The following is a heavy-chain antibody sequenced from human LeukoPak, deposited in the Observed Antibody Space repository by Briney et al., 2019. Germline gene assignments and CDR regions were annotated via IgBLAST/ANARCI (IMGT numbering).Heavy chain of an antibody. D-gene: IGHD3-22*01. J-gene: IGHJ4*02. CDR1: GYTFTSYG. Sequence: ASVKVSCKASGYTFTSYGISWVRQAPGQGLEWMGWISAYNGNTNYAQKLQGRVTMTTDTSTSTAYMELRSLRSDDTAVYYCARTYISGATYYYDSSGYYYEDYWGQGTLVTVSS. V-gene: IGHV1-18*01. CDR2: ISAYNGNT. CDR3: ARTYISGATYYYDSSGYYYEDY.